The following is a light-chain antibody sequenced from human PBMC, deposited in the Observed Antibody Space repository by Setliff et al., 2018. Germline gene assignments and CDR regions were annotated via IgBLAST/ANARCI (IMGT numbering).Light chain of an antibody. CDR2: DVS. CDR3: SSYTGISTYV. CDR1: SSDVGGYNY. V-gene: IGLV2-11*01. J-gene: IGLJ1*01. Sequence: QSALTQPRSVSGSPGQSVTISCTGTSSDVGGYNYASWYQQHPGKAPKLMIYDVSKRPSGVPDRFSGSKSGNTASLTISGLQAEDEADYYCSSYTGISTYVFGTGTKVTVL.